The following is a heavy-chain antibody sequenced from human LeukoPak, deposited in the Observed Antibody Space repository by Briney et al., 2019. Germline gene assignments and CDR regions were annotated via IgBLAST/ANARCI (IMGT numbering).Heavy chain of an antibody. CDR1: GHTFTIYA. Sequence: ASVKVSCKAPGHTFTIYAIVWVRQAPGQGLEWMGWISAYNGNTNYAQKLQGRVTMTTDTSTSTAYMELRSLRSDDTAVYYCARGNTIPPEEMNAFDIWGQGTMVTVSS. CDR3: ARGNTIPPEEMNAFDI. D-gene: IGHD5-24*01. CDR2: ISAYNGNT. V-gene: IGHV1-18*01. J-gene: IGHJ3*02.